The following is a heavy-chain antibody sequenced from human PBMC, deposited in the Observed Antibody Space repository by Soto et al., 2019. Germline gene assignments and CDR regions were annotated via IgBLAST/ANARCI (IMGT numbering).Heavy chain of an antibody. D-gene: IGHD6-13*01. Sequence: APVEVSCEASGYSFTSYGVTWVRQAPGQGLEWMGWISAYNGDTNYAQKLQGTVTMTTDTSTSTAYMELSSLRSEDTAVYYCVRRHVSATGIDWFDPWGQGTLVTGSS. CDR3: VRRHVSATGIDWFDP. CDR2: ISAYNGDT. J-gene: IGHJ5*02. CDR1: GYSFTSYG. V-gene: IGHV1-18*04.